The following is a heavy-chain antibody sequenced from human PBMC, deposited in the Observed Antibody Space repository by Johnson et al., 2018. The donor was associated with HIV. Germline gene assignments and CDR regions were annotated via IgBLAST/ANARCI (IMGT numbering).Heavy chain of an antibody. CDR1: GFTFSDYY. J-gene: IGHJ3*02. Sequence: QVQLVESGGGLVKPGGSLRLSCAASGFTFSDYYMSWIRQAPGKGPEWISCIRTSSSTIYYADSVKGRFTISRDNAKNSLYLQMNSLRAEDTALYYCATSGSYYGAAFDIWGQGTMVTVSS. CDR3: ATSGSYYGAAFDI. V-gene: IGHV3-11*01. CDR2: IRTSSSTI. D-gene: IGHD1-26*01.